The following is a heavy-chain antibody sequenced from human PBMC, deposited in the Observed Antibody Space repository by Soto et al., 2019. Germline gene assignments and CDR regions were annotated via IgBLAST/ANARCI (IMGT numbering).Heavy chain of an antibody. J-gene: IGHJ6*02. CDR3: AKEITYYDFWSGYYPLYYYYGMDV. V-gene: IGHV3-30*18. Sequence: GGSLRLSCAASGFTFSSYGMHWVRQAPGKGLEWVAVISYDGSNKYYADSVKGRFTISRDNSKNTLYLQMNSLRAEDTAVYYCAKEITYYDFWSGYYPLYYYYGMDVWGQGTTVTVSS. CDR2: ISYDGSNK. CDR1: GFTFSSYG. D-gene: IGHD3-3*01.